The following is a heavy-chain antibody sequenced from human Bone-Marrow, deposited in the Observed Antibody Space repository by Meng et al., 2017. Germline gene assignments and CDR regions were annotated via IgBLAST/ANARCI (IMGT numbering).Heavy chain of an antibody. Sequence: GESLKISCAASGFTLSNAWMSWVRQAPGKGLEWVGRIRGKSDGGRTDYAAPVKGRFTMSRGNSTNTLYLQMHSLKAEVTAVYYCTTDNVEGLRWCYRGQGTLVTVSS. J-gene: IGHJ4*02. D-gene: IGHD4-23*01. CDR1: GFTLSNAW. CDR2: IRGKSDGGRT. CDR3: TTDNVEGLRWCY. V-gene: IGHV3-15*01.